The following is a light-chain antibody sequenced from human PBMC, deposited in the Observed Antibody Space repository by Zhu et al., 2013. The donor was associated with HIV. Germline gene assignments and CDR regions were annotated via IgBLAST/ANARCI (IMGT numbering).Light chain of an antibody. CDR1: QSFTSGY. V-gene: IGKV3-20*01. Sequence: EIVLTQSPGTLSLSPGERATLSCRASQSFTSGYLAWYRQKPGQAPRLLIFATSTRATGIPDRFSGSGSGTDFTLTISRLEPEDFAVYYCQQYDRTPWTFGQGTNVEIK. CDR3: QQYDRTPWT. CDR2: ATS. J-gene: IGKJ1*01.